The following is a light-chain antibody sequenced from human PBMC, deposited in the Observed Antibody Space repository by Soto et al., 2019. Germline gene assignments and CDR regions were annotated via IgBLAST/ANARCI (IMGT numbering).Light chain of an antibody. Sequence: EIVLTQSPGTLSLSPGERATLSCRASQSVSSSHLAWYQQKPGQAPRLLIYGASSRATGIPDRFSGSGSGTDFTLTINRLEPEDFAVYFCQQYGDSSHTFGGGTKVDIK. CDR1: QSVSSSH. CDR3: QQYGDSSHT. J-gene: IGKJ4*01. V-gene: IGKV3-20*01. CDR2: GAS.